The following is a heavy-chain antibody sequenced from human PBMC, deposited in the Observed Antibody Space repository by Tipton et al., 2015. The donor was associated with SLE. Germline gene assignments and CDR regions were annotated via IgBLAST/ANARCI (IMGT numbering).Heavy chain of an antibody. CDR1: GGSISSYS. CDR3: ARDTYDTSGYHPGAFDI. CDR2: IYYTGTT. J-gene: IGHJ3*02. D-gene: IGHD3-22*01. Sequence: TLSLTCTVSGGSISSYSWTWIRQPPGKGLEWVGYIYYTGTTSYNPSLKSRVTISVDTSKNQFSLKLSSVTATDTAVYYCARDTYDTSGYHPGAFDIWGQGTMVTVSS. V-gene: IGHV4-59*12.